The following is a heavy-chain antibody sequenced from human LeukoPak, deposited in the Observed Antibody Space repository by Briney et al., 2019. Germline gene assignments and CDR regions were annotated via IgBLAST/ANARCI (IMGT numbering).Heavy chain of an antibody. D-gene: IGHD4-23*01. CDR3: ASYIYGGNSGFDY. V-gene: IGHV1-18*01. Sequence: GASVKVSCKASGYIFSNFFSSYGITWVRQAPGQGLEWMGWISPYNGKTEFAQKFQGRVTIRADTSTSTGYMELRSLRSDDTAVYYCASYIYGGNSGFDYWGQGTLATVSS. J-gene: IGHJ4*02. CDR1: GYIFSNFFSSYG. CDR2: ISPYNGKT.